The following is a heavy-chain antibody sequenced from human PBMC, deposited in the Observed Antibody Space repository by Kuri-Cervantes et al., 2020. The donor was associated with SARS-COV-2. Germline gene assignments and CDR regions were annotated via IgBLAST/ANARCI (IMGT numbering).Heavy chain of an antibody. CDR1: GFTFSNAW. D-gene: IGHD3-10*01. CDR3: AKTGRYYGMDV. J-gene: IGHJ6*02. V-gene: IGHV3-7*03. Sequence: GGSLRLSCAASGFTFSNAWMSWVRQAPGKGLEWVANIKQDGSEKYYVDSVKGRFTISRDNAKNSLYLQMNSLRAEDTAVYYCAKTGRYYGMDVWGQGTTVTVSS. CDR2: IKQDGSEK.